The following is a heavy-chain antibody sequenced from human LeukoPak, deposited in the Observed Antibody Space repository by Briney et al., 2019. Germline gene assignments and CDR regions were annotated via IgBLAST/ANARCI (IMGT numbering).Heavy chain of an antibody. J-gene: IGHJ5*02. Sequence: SQTLSLTCTVSGDSISSGDYFWTWIRQPAGKGLEWIGHIYFSGNTTYNPSLKRRLTMSLDTSKNQFSLNLTSVGAPDTAVYFCARGRTLPHPLQVWFDAWGQGTLVTVSS. CDR2: IYFSGNT. V-gene: IGHV4-61*09. CDR1: GDSISSGDYF. D-gene: IGHD4-11*01. CDR3: ARGRTLPHPLQVWFDA.